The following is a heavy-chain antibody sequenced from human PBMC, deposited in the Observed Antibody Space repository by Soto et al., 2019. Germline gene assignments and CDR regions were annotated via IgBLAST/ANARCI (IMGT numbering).Heavy chain of an antibody. J-gene: IGHJ4*02. CDR3: AKSSRITLVRGVTDY. Sequence: EVQLLESGGGSVQPGGSLRLSCAASGFAFSNYAMNWVRQAPGKGLEWVSAISGGAGDTYYADSVKGRFTISRDNSKNTLYLQMKCLRAEDTAVYFCAKSSRITLVRGVTDYWGQGTLVTVSS. V-gene: IGHV3-23*01. D-gene: IGHD3-10*01. CDR1: GFAFSNYA. CDR2: ISGGAGDT.